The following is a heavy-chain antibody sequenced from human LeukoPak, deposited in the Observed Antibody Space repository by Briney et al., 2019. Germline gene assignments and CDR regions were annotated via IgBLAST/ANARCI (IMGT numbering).Heavy chain of an antibody. Sequence: ASVKVSCKASGYTFTSYGLSWVRQAPGQGLEWMGWISTYNDNPHYAQKFQGRVTMTTDTSTNTAYMELRSLRSDDTAVYYCAREMAVAGSGVIDSWGQGTLVTVSS. V-gene: IGHV1-18*01. CDR2: ISTYNDNP. D-gene: IGHD6-19*01. CDR1: GYTFTSYG. CDR3: AREMAVAGSGVIDS. J-gene: IGHJ4*02.